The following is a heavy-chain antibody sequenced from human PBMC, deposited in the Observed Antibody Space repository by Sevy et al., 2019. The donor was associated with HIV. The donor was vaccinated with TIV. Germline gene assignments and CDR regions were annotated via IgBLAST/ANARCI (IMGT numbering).Heavy chain of an antibody. CDR1: GYTLIKLC. CDR3: ATTKDYYESSGSPFDY. Sequence: ASVKVSCKVSGYTLIKLCMYWVRQAPGKGLEWMGSFDPEDGETSYAQKFQGRLTMTEDTSTDTAYMDLSSLRSEDTAVYFCATTKDYYESSGSPFDYWGQGTVVTVSS. CDR2: FDPEDGET. V-gene: IGHV1-24*01. D-gene: IGHD3-22*01. J-gene: IGHJ4*02.